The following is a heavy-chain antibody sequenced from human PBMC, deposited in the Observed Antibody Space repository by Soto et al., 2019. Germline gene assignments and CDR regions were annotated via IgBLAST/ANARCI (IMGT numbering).Heavy chain of an antibody. CDR3: VRGNGYTYGPFDN. V-gene: IGHV3-33*01. Sequence: QVQLVESGGGVIQPGRSLRLSCAASGFSLENYGMHWVRQAPGKGLEWVAAIWFNGSERKYGDSVKGRFTISRDNSKNTVFLQMSSLSAEDTAVYYCVRGNGYTYGPFDNWGQGTLVTVSS. CDR1: GFSLENYG. J-gene: IGHJ4*02. D-gene: IGHD5-18*01. CDR2: IWFNGSER.